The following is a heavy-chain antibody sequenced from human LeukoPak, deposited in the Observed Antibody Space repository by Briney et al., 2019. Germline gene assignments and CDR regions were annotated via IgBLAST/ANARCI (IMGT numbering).Heavy chain of an antibody. CDR1: GYTFTSYY. Sequence: ASVKVSCKASGYTFTSYYMHWVRQAPRQGLEWMGIINPSGGSTSYAQKFQGRVTMTRDTSTSTVYMELSSLRSEDTAVYYCARDYGSSSGFLSGLYYYYMDVWGKGTTVTISS. V-gene: IGHV1-46*01. CDR2: INPSGGST. D-gene: IGHD6-19*01. CDR3: ARDYGSSSGFLSGLYYYYMDV. J-gene: IGHJ6*03.